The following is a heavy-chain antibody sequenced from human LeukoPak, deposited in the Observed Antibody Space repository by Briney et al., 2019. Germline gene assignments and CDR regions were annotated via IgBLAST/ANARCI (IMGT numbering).Heavy chain of an antibody. Sequence: PSETLSLTCTVSGGSVSSGSYYWSWIRQPPGTGLEWIGYIYYSGSTNYNPSLKSRVTISVDTSKNQFSLKLSSVTAADTAVYYCARGADDSSGYVDYWGQGTLVTVSS. CDR3: ARGADDSSGYVDY. V-gene: IGHV4-61*01. CDR2: IYYSGST. J-gene: IGHJ4*02. D-gene: IGHD3-22*01. CDR1: GGSVSSGSYY.